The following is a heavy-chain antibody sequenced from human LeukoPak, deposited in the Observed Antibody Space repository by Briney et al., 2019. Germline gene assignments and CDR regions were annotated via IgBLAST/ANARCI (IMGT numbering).Heavy chain of an antibody. Sequence: SETLSLTCTVSGGSISSGDYYWSWIRQPPGKGLEWIGYIYYSGSTYYNPSLKSRVTISVDTSKNQFSLKLSSVTAADTAVYYCASSYSYGSDRPDYWGQGTLVTVSS. V-gene: IGHV4-30-4*01. J-gene: IGHJ4*02. CDR2: IYYSGST. D-gene: IGHD3-10*01. CDR1: GGSISSGDYY. CDR3: ASSYSYGSDRPDY.